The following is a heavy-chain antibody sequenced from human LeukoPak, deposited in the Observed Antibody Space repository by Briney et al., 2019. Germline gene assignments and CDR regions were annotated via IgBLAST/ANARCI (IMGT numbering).Heavy chain of an antibody. D-gene: IGHD4-17*01. CDR1: GFTFSSFG. V-gene: IGHV3-30*18. CDR2: ISYDGSNK. CDR3: AKLFSLTVTTNY. J-gene: IGHJ4*02. Sequence: GGSLRLSCAASGFTFSSFGMHWVRQAPGKGLEWVAVISYDGSNKYYADSVKGRFTISRDNSKNTLYLQMNSLRAGDTAVYYCAKLFSLTVTTNYWGQGTLVTVSS.